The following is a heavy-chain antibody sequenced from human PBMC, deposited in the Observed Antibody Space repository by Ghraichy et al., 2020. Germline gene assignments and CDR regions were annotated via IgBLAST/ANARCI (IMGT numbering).Heavy chain of an antibody. V-gene: IGHV3-30*18. CDR2: ISYDGSNK. Sequence: SCAASGFTFSSYGMHWVRQAPGKGLEWVAVISYDGSNKYYADSVKGRFTISRDNSKNTLYLQMNSLRAEDTAVYYCAKGGVYSAANLYYYYYYMDVWGKGTTVTVSS. D-gene: IGHD2-2*01. CDR3: AKGGVYSAANLYYYYYYMDV. J-gene: IGHJ6*03. CDR1: GFTFSSYG.